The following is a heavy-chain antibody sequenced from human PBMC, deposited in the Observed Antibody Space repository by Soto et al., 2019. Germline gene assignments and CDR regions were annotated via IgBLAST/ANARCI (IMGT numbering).Heavy chain of an antibody. CDR1: GFTFSSYG. V-gene: IGHV3-33*01. CDR2: IWYDGSNK. J-gene: IGHJ6*02. Sequence: QVQLVESGGGVVQPGRSLRLSCAASGFTFSSYGMHWVRQAPGKGLEWVAVIWYDGSNKYYADSVEGRFTIARDNSKNTLYLQMNSLRAEDTAVYYCARDRYDILTGYSRYYYYGMDVWGQGTTVTVSS. CDR3: ARDRYDILTGYSRYYYYGMDV. D-gene: IGHD3-9*01.